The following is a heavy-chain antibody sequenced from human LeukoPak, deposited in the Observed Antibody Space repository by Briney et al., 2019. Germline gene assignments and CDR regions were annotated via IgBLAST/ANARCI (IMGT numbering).Heavy chain of an antibody. J-gene: IGHJ4*02. CDR3: ARDGSLDY. D-gene: IGHD5-12*01. Sequence: ASVKVSCKASGYTFTGHYIHWVRQAPGQGLEWMGWINSNSGATNYAQKFQGRVTMTRDTSISTAYMELTRQASDDTAVYYCARDGSLDYWGQGTLVTVSS. CDR2: INSNSGAT. V-gene: IGHV1-2*02. CDR1: GYTFTGHY.